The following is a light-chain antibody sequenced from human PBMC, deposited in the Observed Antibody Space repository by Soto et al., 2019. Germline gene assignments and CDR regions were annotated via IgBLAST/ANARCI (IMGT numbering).Light chain of an antibody. Sequence: QSALTQPASVSGSPGQSITISCTGTSSDVGGYNSVSWYQHHPGKAPKLMIYNVSNRPSGVSNRFSGSKSGNTASLTISGLQAEDEADYYCYSYTTSSTFVFGTGTKLTVL. J-gene: IGLJ1*01. V-gene: IGLV2-14*03. CDR3: YSYTTSSTFV. CDR1: SSDVGGYNS. CDR2: NVS.